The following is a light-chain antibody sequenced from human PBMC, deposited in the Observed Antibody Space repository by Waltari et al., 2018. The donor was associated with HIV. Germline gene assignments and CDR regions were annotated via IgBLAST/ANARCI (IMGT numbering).Light chain of an antibody. CDR3: QQSFTLPLT. V-gene: IGKV1-39*01. J-gene: IGKJ3*01. CDR1: QIITSH. CDR2: AAS. Sequence: DIQMTQSPSSLSASVVDSVAFTCRASQIITSHLNWYQQRPGKAPKLLIYAASSLESGVPSRFSGSGSGTDYTLTISSLQPEDFATYYCQQSFTLPLTFGPGTKVDIK.